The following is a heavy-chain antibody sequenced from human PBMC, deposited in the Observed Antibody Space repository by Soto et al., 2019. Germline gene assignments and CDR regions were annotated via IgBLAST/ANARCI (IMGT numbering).Heavy chain of an antibody. D-gene: IGHD2-8*01. CDR1: GFTFSSYG. V-gene: IGHV3-33*01. J-gene: IGHJ4*02. Sequence: QVQLVESGGGVVQPGRSLRLSCAASGFTFSSYGMHWVRQAPGKGLEWVAVIWYDGSNKYYADSVKGRFTISRDNSKNTXYXXXXXXXAXXXAVXXXXXXXXXXXXXXXXWGQGTLVTVSS. CDR3: XXXXXXXXXXXXX. CDR2: IWYDGSNK.